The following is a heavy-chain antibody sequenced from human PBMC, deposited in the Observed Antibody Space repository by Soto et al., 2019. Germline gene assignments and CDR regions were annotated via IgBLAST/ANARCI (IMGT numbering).Heavy chain of an antibody. CDR1: GFTFSSYG. CDR3: ARDTIYQYDFWSGFNIDY. Sequence: GGSLRLSCAASGFTFSSYGMHWVRQAPGKGLEWVAVIWYDGSNKYYADSVKGRFTISRDNSKNTLYLQMNSLRAEDTAVYYCARDTIYQYDFWSGFNIDYWGQGTLVTVSS. V-gene: IGHV3-33*01. J-gene: IGHJ4*02. CDR2: IWYDGSNK. D-gene: IGHD3-3*01.